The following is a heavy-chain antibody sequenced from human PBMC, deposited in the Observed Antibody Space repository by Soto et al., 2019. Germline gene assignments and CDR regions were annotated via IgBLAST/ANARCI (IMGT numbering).Heavy chain of an antibody. CDR2: ISDSSSFT. Sequence: EMQLVESGGGLVQPGGSLRLSCVASGFTFSSYSMNWVRQAPGKGLEWVSYISDSSSFTYYADSVKGRFTISRDNAKNSLSLQMNSLRDEDTGLYYCVRDHVMGPTEFYYGMDVWGQGTTVTVSS. J-gene: IGHJ6*02. V-gene: IGHV3-48*02. CDR3: VRDHVMGPTEFYYGMDV. D-gene: IGHD1-26*01. CDR1: GFTFSSYS.